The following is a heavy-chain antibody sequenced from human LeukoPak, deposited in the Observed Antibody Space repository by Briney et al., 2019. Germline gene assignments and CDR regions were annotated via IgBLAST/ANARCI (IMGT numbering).Heavy chain of an antibody. CDR2: INHSGST. J-gene: IGHJ4*02. D-gene: IGHD3-10*01. V-gene: IGHV4-34*01. Sequence: SETLSLTCAVYGGSFSGYYWSWIRQPPGKGLEWIGEINHSGSTNYNPSLKSRVTISVDTSKNQFSLKLSSVTAADTAVYYCASITMVRGAIYYFDYWGQGTLVTVSS. CDR1: GGSFSGYY. CDR3: ASITMVRGAIYYFDY.